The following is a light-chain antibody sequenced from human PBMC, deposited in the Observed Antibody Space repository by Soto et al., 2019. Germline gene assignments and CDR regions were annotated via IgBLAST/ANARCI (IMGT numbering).Light chain of an antibody. Sequence: DIPMTQSPSTLSASVGDRVTITCRASQSISSWLAWYQQKPGKAPKLLIYDASSLESGVPSRFSGSGSGTEFTLTISSLQPDDFATYYCQQYNSYSYTFGQGTTLEIK. CDR2: DAS. J-gene: IGKJ2*01. V-gene: IGKV1-5*01. CDR1: QSISSW. CDR3: QQYNSYSYT.